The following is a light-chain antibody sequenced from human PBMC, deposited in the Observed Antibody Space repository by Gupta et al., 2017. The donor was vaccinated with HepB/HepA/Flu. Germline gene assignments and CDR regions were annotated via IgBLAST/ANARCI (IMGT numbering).Light chain of an antibody. V-gene: IGLV1-40*01. Sequence: QSVLTQPPSVSGAPGQTVTISGTGNSANLGAGFDVHWYKKLPGTAPKLLIYTNNNRPSGVPVRFSGSKSGTSASLAITGLQPDDEADYYCQSYDTSLGGSVFGGGTKLTVL. J-gene: IGLJ2*01. CDR1: SANLGAGFD. CDR2: TNN. CDR3: QSYDTSLGGSV.